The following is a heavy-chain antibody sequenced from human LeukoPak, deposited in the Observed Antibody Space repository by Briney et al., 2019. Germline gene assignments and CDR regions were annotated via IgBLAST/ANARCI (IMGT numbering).Heavy chain of an antibody. Sequence: SETLSLTCTVSGGSVRSGSYYWSWIRQPPGEGLEWIGEINHSGSTKYNPSLKSRVTISVDTSQNQFSLNLSSMTAADTAVYYCARGSNSVAYWGQGTLVTVSS. CDR2: INHSGST. D-gene: IGHD4-23*01. J-gene: IGHJ4*02. V-gene: IGHV4-39*07. CDR1: GGSVRSGSYY. CDR3: ARGSNSVAY.